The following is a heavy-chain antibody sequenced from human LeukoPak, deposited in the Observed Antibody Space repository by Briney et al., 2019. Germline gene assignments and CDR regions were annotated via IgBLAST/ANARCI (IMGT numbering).Heavy chain of an antibody. V-gene: IGHV3-23*01. CDR1: GFTFSSYA. Sequence: GGSLRLSCAASGFTFSSYAMSWVRQAPGKGLERVSAISGSGGSTYYADSVKGRFTISRDNSKNTLYLQMNSLRAEDTAVYYCAKVLGHYDSSGEFDYWGQGTLVTVSS. CDR2: ISGSGGST. D-gene: IGHD3-22*01. J-gene: IGHJ4*02. CDR3: AKVLGHYDSSGEFDY.